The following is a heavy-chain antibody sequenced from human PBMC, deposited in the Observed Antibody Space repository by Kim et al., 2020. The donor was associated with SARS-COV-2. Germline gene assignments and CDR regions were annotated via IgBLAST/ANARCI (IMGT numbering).Heavy chain of an antibody. CDR1: GGSISSYY. V-gene: IGHV4-59*13. J-gene: IGHJ2*01. D-gene: IGHD3-22*01. CDR2: IYYSGST. Sequence: SETLSLTCTVSGGSISSYYWSWIRQPPGKGLEWIGYIYYSGSTNYNPSLKSRVTISVDTSKNQFSLKLSSVTAADTAVYYCARFLEWYDSSGYYYGDWYFDLWGRGTLVTVSS. CDR3: ARFLEWYDSSGYYYGDWYFDL.